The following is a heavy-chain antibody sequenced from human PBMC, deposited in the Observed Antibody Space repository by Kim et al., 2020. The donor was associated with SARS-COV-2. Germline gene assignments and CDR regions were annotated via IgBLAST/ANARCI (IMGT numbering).Heavy chain of an antibody. J-gene: IGHJ5*02. V-gene: IGHV4-39*07. CDR1: GGSINSSSYY. Sequence: SETLSLTCTVSGGSINSSSYYWGWIRQPPGKGLEWIGSFYYSGSTYYNPSLKSRVTISVDTSKNQFSLKLSSVTAADTAVYYCARADYDFWSGYHEDNWFDPWGQGTLVTVSS. CDR3: ARADYDFWSGYHEDNWFDP. D-gene: IGHD3-3*01. CDR2: FYYSGST.